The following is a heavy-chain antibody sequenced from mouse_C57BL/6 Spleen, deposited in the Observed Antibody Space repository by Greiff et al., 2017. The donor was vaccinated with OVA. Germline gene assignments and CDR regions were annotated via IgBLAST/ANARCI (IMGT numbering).Heavy chain of an antibody. CDR3: ARAYYYGSSRFDY. V-gene: IGHV1-64*01. D-gene: IGHD1-1*01. CDR2: IHPNSGST. CDR1: GYTFTSYW. J-gene: IGHJ2*01. Sequence: QVQLQQPGAELVKPGASVKLSCKASGYTFTSYWMHWVKQRPGQGLEWIGMIHPNSGSTNYNEKFKSKATLTVDKSSSTAYMQLSSLTSEDSAVYDCARAYYYGSSRFDYWGQGTTLTVSS.